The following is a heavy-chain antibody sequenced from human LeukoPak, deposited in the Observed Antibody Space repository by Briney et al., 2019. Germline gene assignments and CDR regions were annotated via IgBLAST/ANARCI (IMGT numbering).Heavy chain of an antibody. Sequence: PGGSRRLSCAASGFSFSGYNMNWARQAPGKGLEWVSYISSSGTTVYYADSVKGRFTISRDNAKNSLYMQMNSLRDEDTAVYYCARPPYSSSWDPGWFDPWGQGTLITVSS. CDR1: GFSFSGYN. J-gene: IGHJ5*02. V-gene: IGHV3-48*02. CDR3: ARPPYSSSWDPGWFDP. D-gene: IGHD6-13*01. CDR2: ISSSGTTV.